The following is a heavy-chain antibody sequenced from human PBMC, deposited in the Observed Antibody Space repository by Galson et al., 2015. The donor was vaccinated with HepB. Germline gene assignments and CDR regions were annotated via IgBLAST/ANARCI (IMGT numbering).Heavy chain of an antibody. CDR2: IGGGGST. CDR1: GFTFNSYA. CDR3: AKGDVWGSAALNYGMDV. D-gene: IGHD3-16*01. J-gene: IGHJ6*02. Sequence: SLRLSCAASGFTFNSYAMTWVRQAPGKGLEWVAAIGGGGSTSYAESVKGRFTISRDNSKNMVFLQMYSLSAEDTAGYSCAKGDVWGSAALNYGMDVWGQGATVTVSS. V-gene: IGHV3-23*01.